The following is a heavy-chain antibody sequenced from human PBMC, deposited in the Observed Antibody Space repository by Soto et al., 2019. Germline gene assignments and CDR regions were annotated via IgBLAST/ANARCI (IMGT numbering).Heavy chain of an antibody. Sequence: GGSLRLSCAASGFTFSDYYMSWIRQAPGKGLEWVSYISSSGSTIYYADSVKGRFTISRDNAKNTLYLQMNSLRAEDTAVYYCARDYYKYYDSSGYYRSLAYWGQGTLVTVSS. V-gene: IGHV3-11*04. CDR2: ISSSGSTI. J-gene: IGHJ4*02. D-gene: IGHD3-22*01. CDR3: ARDYYKYYDSSGYYRSLAY. CDR1: GFTFSDYY.